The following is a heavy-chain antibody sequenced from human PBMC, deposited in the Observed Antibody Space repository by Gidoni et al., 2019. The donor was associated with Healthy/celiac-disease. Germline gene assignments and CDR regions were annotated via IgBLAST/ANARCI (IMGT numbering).Heavy chain of an antibody. CDR1: GGSISSYY. V-gene: IGHV4-59*01. Sequence: QVQLQESGPGLVKPSETLSLTCTVSGGSISSYYWRWIRQPPGKGLEWIGYIYYSGSTNYNPSLKSRVTISVDTSKNQFSLKLSSVTAADTAVYYCARDEIVVVPAADSYYYYGMDVWGQGTTVTVSS. CDR3: ARDEIVVVPAADSYYYYGMDV. J-gene: IGHJ6*02. CDR2: IYYSGST. D-gene: IGHD2-2*01.